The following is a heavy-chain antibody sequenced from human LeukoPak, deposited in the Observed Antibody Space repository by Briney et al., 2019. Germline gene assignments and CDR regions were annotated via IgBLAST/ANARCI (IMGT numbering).Heavy chain of an antibody. D-gene: IGHD2/OR15-2a*01. Sequence: GGSPRLSCAASGFTFSSYAMSWIRQAPGKGLEWVSTISGGGGTTYYADSVKGRFTISRDNAKNTLSLQMNSLRAEDTAVYFCTRAPHFSDSWGQGTQVTVSS. J-gene: IGHJ5*01. CDR3: TRAPHFSDS. V-gene: IGHV3-23*01. CDR2: ISGGGGTT. CDR1: GFTFSSYA.